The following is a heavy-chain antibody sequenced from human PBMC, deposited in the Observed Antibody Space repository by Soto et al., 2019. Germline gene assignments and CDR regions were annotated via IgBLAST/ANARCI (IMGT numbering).Heavy chain of an antibody. CDR2: ISGSGGST. J-gene: IGHJ6*02. Sequence: GVSLRLSCVASGFTFSSYAMSWVRQAPGKGLEWVSAISGSGGSTYYADSVKGRFTISRDNSKNTLYLQMNSLRAEDTAVYYCAKMSSSWYLGYYYYGMDVWGQGTTVTVS. CDR1: GFTFSSYA. CDR3: AKMSSSWYLGYYYYGMDV. V-gene: IGHV3-23*01. D-gene: IGHD6-13*01.